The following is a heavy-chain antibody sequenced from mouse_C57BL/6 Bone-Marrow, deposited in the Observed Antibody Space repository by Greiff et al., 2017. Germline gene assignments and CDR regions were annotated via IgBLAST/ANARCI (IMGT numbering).Heavy chain of an antibody. Sequence: QVQLQQSGAELVRPGASVKLSCKASGYTFTDYYINWVKRRPGQGLEWIARIYPGSGNTYYNEKFKGKATLTAEKSSSTAYMQLSSLTSEDSAVYFCARGRMSAMDYWGQGTSVTVSS. CDR1: GYTFTDYY. V-gene: IGHV1-76*01. D-gene: IGHD2-10*02. CDR2: IYPGSGNT. CDR3: ARGRMSAMDY. J-gene: IGHJ4*01.